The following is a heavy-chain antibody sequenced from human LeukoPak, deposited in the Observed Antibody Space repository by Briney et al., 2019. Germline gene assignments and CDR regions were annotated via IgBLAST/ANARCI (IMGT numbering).Heavy chain of an antibody. Sequence: ASVTVSCKASGYTFTSYGIRWVRQAPGQGLEWMGWISAYNGNTNYAQKLQGRVTMTTDTSTSTAYMELRSLRSDDTAVYYCARGIVVVPAAMGWFDPWGQGTLVTVSS. V-gene: IGHV1-18*01. D-gene: IGHD2-2*01. CDR1: GYTFTSYG. CDR2: ISAYNGNT. CDR3: ARGIVVVPAAMGWFDP. J-gene: IGHJ5*02.